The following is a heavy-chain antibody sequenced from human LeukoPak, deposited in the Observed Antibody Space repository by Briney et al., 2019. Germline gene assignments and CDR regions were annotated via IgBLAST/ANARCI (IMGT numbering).Heavy chain of an antibody. D-gene: IGHD4-11*01. CDR2: IYSGGST. CDR1: GLIFSNAW. J-gene: IGHJ4*02. Sequence: GGSLRLSCEVSGLIFSNAWMNWVRQAPGKGLEWVSTIYSGGSTYYADTVKGRFTISRDKSKNTLYLQMNSLRAEDTAVYYCARDRLGYSFDYWGQGTLVTVSS. V-gene: IGHV3-53*01. CDR3: ARDRLGYSFDY.